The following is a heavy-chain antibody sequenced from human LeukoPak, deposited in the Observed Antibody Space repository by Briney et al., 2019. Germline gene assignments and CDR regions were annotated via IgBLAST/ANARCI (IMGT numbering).Heavy chain of an antibody. CDR1: GGTFSSYA. CDR3: ARGTLESIPFDY. J-gene: IGHJ4*02. Sequence: PVKVSCKASGGTFSSYAISWVRQAPGQGLEWMGRIIPIFGIANYAQKFQGRVTITADKSTSTAYMELSSLRSEDTAVYYCARGTLESIPFDYWGQGTLVTVSS. CDR2: IIPIFGIA. D-gene: IGHD1-1*01. V-gene: IGHV1-69*04.